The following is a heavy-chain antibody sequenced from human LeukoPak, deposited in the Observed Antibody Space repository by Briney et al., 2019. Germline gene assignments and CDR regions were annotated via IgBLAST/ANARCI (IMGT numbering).Heavy chain of an antibody. D-gene: IGHD2-21*02. J-gene: IGHJ4*02. V-gene: IGHV4-59*08. CDR1: GGSIRSYY. CDR2: IYYSGST. Sequence: SETLSLTCTVSGGSIRSYYWSWIRQPPGKGLEWIGYIYYSGSTKYNPSLKSRATISEDTSKNQFSLKLSSVTAADTAVYYCARQDGVVTAIPLIFFDYWGQGTLVTVSS. CDR3: ARQDGVVTAIPLIFFDY.